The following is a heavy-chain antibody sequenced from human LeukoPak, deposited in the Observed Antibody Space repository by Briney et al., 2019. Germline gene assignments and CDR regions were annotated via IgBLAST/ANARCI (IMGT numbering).Heavy chain of an antibody. D-gene: IGHD1-26*01. Sequence: GESLRLSCAASGFTFSSYAMSWVRQAPGKGLEWVSAISGSGGSTYYADSVKGRFTISRDNSKNTLYLQMNSLRAEDTAVYYCAKDPTLSGSYYDGDYWGQGTLVTVSS. J-gene: IGHJ4*02. CDR2: ISGSGGST. V-gene: IGHV3-23*01. CDR1: GFTFSSYA. CDR3: AKDPTLSGSYYDGDY.